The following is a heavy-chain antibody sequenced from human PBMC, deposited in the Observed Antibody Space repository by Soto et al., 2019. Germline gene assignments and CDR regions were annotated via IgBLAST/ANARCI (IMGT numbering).Heavy chain of an antibody. D-gene: IGHD3-22*01. CDR3: ARAIYDSSGYFSDDY. V-gene: IGHV1-69*13. J-gene: IGHJ4*02. Sequence: SVKVSCKASGGTFSSYAISWVRQAPGQGLEWMGGIIPTFGTANYAQKFQGRVTITADESTSTAYMELSSLRSDDTAVYYCARAIYDSSGYFSDDYWGQGTLVTVSS. CDR1: GGTFSSYA. CDR2: IIPTFGTA.